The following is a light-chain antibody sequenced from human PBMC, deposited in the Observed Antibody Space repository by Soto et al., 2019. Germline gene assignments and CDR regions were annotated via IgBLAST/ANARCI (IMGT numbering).Light chain of an antibody. Sequence: DIQMTPSPSSLSASVGDRVTITCRASQSISSYLNWYQQKPGKAPKLLIHAASSLQSGVPSRFSGSGSGTDFTLTISSLQPEEVATYHCQQSYSTPLTFGGGTKVEIK. CDR1: QSISSY. J-gene: IGKJ4*01. V-gene: IGKV1-39*01. CDR3: QQSYSTPLT. CDR2: AAS.